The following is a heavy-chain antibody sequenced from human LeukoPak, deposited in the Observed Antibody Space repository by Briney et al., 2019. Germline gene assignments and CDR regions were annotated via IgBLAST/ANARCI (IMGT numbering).Heavy chain of an antibody. CDR1: GGTFSSYA. J-gene: IGHJ4*02. CDR3: ARVSDTLTDY. Sequence: SVKVSCKATGGTFSSYAISWVRQAPGQGLEWMGRIIPILGIANYAQKFQGRVTITADKSTSTAYMELSSLRSEDTAVYYCARVSDTLTDYWGQGTLVTVSS. D-gene: IGHD3-16*01. V-gene: IGHV1-69*04. CDR2: IIPILGIA.